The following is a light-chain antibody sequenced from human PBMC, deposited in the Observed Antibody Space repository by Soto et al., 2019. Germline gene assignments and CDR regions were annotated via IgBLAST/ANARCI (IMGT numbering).Light chain of an antibody. Sequence: EIVLTQSPGTLSLSPGERATLSCRASQSVSSSYLAWYQQKPGQAPRLLIYGASSRATGIPDRFSGSGSGTDFTLTISRLEPEDFEVYYCQQYRTFGQGTKLEIK. J-gene: IGKJ2*01. CDR3: QQYRT. CDR2: GAS. CDR1: QSVSSSY. V-gene: IGKV3-20*01.